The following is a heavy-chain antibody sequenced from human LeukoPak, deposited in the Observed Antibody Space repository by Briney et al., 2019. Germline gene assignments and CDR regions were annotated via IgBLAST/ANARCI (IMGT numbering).Heavy chain of an antibody. CDR2: IKQDGSEK. CDR1: GFTFSSYE. V-gene: IGHV3-7*01. CDR3: ARDLGRYCSSTSCTPDWFVP. J-gene: IGHJ5*02. D-gene: IGHD2-2*01. Sequence: GGSLRLSCAASGFTFSSYEMNWVRQAPGKGLEWVANIKQDGSEKYYVDSVKGRFTISRDNAKNSLYLQMNSLRAEDTAVYYCARDLGRYCSSTSCTPDWFVPWGQGTLVTVSS.